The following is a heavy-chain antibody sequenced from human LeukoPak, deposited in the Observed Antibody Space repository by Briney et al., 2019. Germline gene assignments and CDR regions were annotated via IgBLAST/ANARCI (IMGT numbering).Heavy chain of an antibody. V-gene: IGHV1-46*01. CDR1: GYTFTSYY. J-gene: IGHJ4*02. D-gene: IGHD6-19*01. Sequence: ASVKVSCKASGYTFTSYYMHWVRQAPGQGLEWMGIINPSGGSTSYAQKFQGRVTMTRDTSTSAVYMELSSLRSEDTAVYYCASTSIAVAGTFDYWGQGTLVTVSS. CDR3: ASTSIAVAGTFDY. CDR2: INPSGGST.